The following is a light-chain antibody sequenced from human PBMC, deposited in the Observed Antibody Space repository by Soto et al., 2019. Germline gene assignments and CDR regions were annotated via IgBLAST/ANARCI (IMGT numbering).Light chain of an antibody. CDR3: CSYAGTSYV. CDR1: SGDVGGYNL. V-gene: IGLV2-23*02. Sequence: QSALTQPASVSGSPGQSITIPCTGTSGDVGGYNLVSWYQQHPGKAPKLMIYEVTERPSGVSNRFSGSKSGNTASLTISGLQAEDEADYYCCSYAGTSYVFGSGTKSPS. CDR2: EVT. J-gene: IGLJ1*01.